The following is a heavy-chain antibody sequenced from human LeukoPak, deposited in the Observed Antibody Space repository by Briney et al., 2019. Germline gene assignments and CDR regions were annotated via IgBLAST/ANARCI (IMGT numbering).Heavy chain of an antibody. CDR2: IYYSGST. D-gene: IGHD2-2*02. J-gene: IGHJ6*03. Sequence: PSETLSLTCTVSGGSISSGDYYWSWIRQPPGKGLEWIGYIYYSGSTDCNPSLKSRVTISIDTSRKHFFLKLKSVTAADTAVYYCARSPPGVVVPAAIEAPYYYYYYMDVWGKGTTVTVSS. CDR3: ARSPPGVVVPAAIEAPYYYYYYMDV. V-gene: IGHV4-30-4*02. CDR1: GGSISSGDYY.